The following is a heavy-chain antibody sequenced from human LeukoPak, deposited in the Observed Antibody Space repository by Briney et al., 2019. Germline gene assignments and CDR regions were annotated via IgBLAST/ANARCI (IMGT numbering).Heavy chain of an antibody. D-gene: IGHD6-6*01. CDR2: MNPNSGNT. J-gene: IGHJ6*03. CDR1: GYTFTSYD. V-gene: IGHV1-8*03. CDR3: ARGGGDSSSYYYYYMDV. Sequence: ASVKVSCKASGYTFTSYDINWVRQATGQGLEWMGWMNPNSGNTGYAQKFQGRVTITRNTSISTSYMELSSLRSEDTAVYYCARGGGDSSSYYYYYMDVWGKGTTVTVSS.